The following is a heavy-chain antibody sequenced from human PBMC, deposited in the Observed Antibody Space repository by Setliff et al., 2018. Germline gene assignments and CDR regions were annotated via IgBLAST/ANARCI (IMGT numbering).Heavy chain of an antibody. V-gene: IGHV1-69*05. D-gene: IGHD2-2*01. CDR1: GGTFSSYA. J-gene: IGHJ6*02. CDR2: IIPIFGTA. CDR3: AIVVPALTYYYYGMDV. Sequence: SVKVSCKASGGTFSSYAISWVRQAPGQGLEWMGGIIPIFGTANYAQKFQGRVTITTDESTSTAYMELSSLRSEDTAVYYCAIVVPALTYYYYGMDVWGQGTTVTVS.